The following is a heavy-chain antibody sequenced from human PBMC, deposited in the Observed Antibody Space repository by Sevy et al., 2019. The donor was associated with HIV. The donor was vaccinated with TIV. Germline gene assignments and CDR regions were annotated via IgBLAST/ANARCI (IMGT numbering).Heavy chain of an antibody. J-gene: IGHJ3*02. V-gene: IGHV3-23*01. CDR2: ISGSGGST. CDR3: AKVGYYDSSAGAFDI. CDR1: GFTFSSYA. D-gene: IGHD3-22*01. Sequence: GGSLRLSCAASGFTFSSYAMSWVRQAPGKGLEWVSAISGSGGSTYYADSVKGRFTISRDNSKNTLYLQMNSLRAEDTVVYYCAKVGYYDSSAGAFDIWGQGTMVTVSS.